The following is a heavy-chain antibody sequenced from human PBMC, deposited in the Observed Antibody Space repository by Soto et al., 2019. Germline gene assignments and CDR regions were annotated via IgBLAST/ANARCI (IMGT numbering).Heavy chain of an antibody. CDR2: IIPIFGTA. D-gene: IGHD5-18*01. Sequence: GASVKVSCKASGGTFSSYAISWVRQAPGQGLEWMGGIIPIFGTANYAQKFQGRVTITADESTSTAYMELSSLRSEDTAVYYCAREPDTAMVPNFDYWGQGTLVTVSS. J-gene: IGHJ4*02. V-gene: IGHV1-69*13. CDR1: GGTFSSYA. CDR3: AREPDTAMVPNFDY.